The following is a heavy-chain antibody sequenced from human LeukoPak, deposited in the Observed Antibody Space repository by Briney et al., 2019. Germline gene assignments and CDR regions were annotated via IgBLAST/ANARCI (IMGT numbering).Heavy chain of an antibody. CDR3: ARGGSGWAYYYDSSGYYLDY. J-gene: IGHJ4*02. Sequence: SETLSLTRTVSTGSINSYYWSWIRQPPGKGLEWIGYIDYSGSTNYNPSLKSRVTISVDTSKNQFSLQLGSVTAADTAVYYCARGGSGWAYYYDSSGYYLDYWGQGTLVTVSS. V-gene: IGHV4-59*01. D-gene: IGHD3-22*01. CDR1: TGSINSYY. CDR2: IDYSGST.